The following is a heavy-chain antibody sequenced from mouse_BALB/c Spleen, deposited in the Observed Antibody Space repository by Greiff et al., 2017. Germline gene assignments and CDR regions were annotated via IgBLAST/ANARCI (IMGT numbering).Heavy chain of an antibody. V-gene: IGHV1-54*01. CDR2: INPGSGGT. D-gene: IGHD2-14*01. Sequence: QVHVKQSGAELVRPGTSVKVSCKASGYAFTNYLIEWVKQRPGQGLEWIGVINPGSGGTNYNEKFKGKATLTADKSSSTAYMQLSSLTSDDSAVYFCARGGYDGAWFAYWGQGTLVTVSA. CDR1: GYAFTNYL. J-gene: IGHJ3*01. CDR3: ARGGYDGAWFAY.